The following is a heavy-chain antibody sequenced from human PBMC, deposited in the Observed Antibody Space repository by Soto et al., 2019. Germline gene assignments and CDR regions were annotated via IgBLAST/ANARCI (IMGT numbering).Heavy chain of an antibody. J-gene: IGHJ1*01. CDR1: GGSISSYY. Sequence: SETLSLTCTVSGGSISSYYWSWIRQPPGKGLEWIGYIYYSGSTNYNPSLKSRVTISVDTSKNQFSLKLSSVTAADTAVYYCARSVSRLLVFQHWGQGTLVTVSS. V-gene: IGHV4-59*08. CDR3: ARSVSRLLVFQH. CDR2: IYYSGST. D-gene: IGHD2-21*02.